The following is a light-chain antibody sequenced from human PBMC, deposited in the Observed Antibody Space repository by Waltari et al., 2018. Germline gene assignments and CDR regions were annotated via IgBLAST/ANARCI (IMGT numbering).Light chain of an antibody. CDR1: QSISNW. CDR3: QQYYSYPIT. Sequence: DIEMTQSPSTLSASVGDRVTITCRASQSISNWLAWYQQKPGKAPNLLIYKASSLESGVPAMFSGSGSGTEFTLTISSLQPDDFATYYCQQYYSYPITFGGGTKVEIK. CDR2: KAS. J-gene: IGKJ4*01. V-gene: IGKV1-5*03.